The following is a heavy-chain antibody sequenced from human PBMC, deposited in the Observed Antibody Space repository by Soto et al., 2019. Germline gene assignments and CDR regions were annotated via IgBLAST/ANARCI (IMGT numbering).Heavy chain of an antibody. V-gene: IGHV3-66*02. J-gene: IGHJ3*02. CDR3: ARAAALDAFDI. CDR2: IYSGGST. Sequence: GGSLRLSCAASGFTAISNYMSWVRQAPGKGLEWVSVIYSGGSTYYADSVKGRFTISRDNSKNTLYLQMNSLRDEDTAVYYCARAAALDAFDIWGQGTMVTVSS. D-gene: IGHD6-13*01. CDR1: GFTAISNY.